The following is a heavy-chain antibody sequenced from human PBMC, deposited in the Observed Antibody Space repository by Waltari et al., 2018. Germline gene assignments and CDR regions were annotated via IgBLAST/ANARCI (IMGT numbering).Heavy chain of an antibody. D-gene: IGHD1-26*01. V-gene: IGHV3-23*01. CDR2: ISGSGGST. CDR1: GFTFSSYA. J-gene: IGHJ4*02. CDR3: ATTRKQWLVGSDIVGATWVGGDLDY. Sequence: EVQLLESGGGLVQPGGSLRLSCAASGFTFSSYAMSWVRQAPGKGLEWVSAISGSGGSTYYADSVKGRFTISRDNSKNTLYLQMNSLRAEDTAVYYCATTRKQWLVGSDIVGATWVGGDLDYWGQGTLVTVSS.